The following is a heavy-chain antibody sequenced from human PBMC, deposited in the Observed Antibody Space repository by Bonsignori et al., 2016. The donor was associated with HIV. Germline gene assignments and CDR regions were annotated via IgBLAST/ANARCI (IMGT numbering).Heavy chain of an antibody. Sequence: VRQMPGKGLEWMGIICPGDADTGYSPAFQGQVTISADRSIRTVHLQWSSLKASDTAMYYCAVGVLTGYLSPFDYWGQGTPVTVSS. CDR2: ICPGDADT. CDR3: AVGVLTGYLSPFDY. J-gene: IGHJ4*02. V-gene: IGHV5-51*01. D-gene: IGHD3-9*01.